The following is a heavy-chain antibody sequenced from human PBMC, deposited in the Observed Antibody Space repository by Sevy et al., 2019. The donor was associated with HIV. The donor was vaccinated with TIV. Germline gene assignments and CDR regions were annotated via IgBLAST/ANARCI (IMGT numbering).Heavy chain of an antibody. Sequence: ASVKVSCKASGYNFYIHWVRQAPGHGLEWMGRVTPNSGATTYAQRFQGRVAMTMDTSISTAYMELSGLKSDDTAIYYCAGQSLGWYNWFDPWGQGTLVTVSS. D-gene: IGHD6-19*01. V-gene: IGHV1-2*06. CDR1: GYNFY. CDR2: VTPNSGAT. J-gene: IGHJ5*02. CDR3: AGQSLGWYNWFDP.